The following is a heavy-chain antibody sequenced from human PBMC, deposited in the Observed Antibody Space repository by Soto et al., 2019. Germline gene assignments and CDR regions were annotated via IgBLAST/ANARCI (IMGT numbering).Heavy chain of an antibody. Sequence: SETLSLTCTVSGGSVSSSSYSWGWIRQSPGKGLEWIGTIYSSENTYYNPSLLSRVTISVDTSKNEFSVRLSSVTAADTAVYYCARLNGYFISTNCHGYYGMDVWGQGTTVTVSS. CDR1: GGSVSSSSYS. CDR3: ARLNGYFISTNCHGYYGMDV. J-gene: IGHJ6*02. D-gene: IGHD2-2*03. V-gene: IGHV4-39*01. CDR2: IYSSENT.